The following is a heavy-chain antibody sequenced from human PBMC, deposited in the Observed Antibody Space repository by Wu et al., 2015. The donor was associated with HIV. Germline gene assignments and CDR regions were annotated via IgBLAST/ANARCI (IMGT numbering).Heavy chain of an antibody. Sequence: QVQLVQSGAEVKKPGASVKVSCKASGYTFGSYGISWVRQAPGQGLEWMGWINPYNNNTNYPQKLQGRVTMTTDTSTSTAYMELRSLRSDDTAVYYCARGCLVTMIDAADYFDYWGQGTLVTVVL. CDR1: GYTFGSYG. V-gene: IGHV1-18*01. J-gene: IGHJ4*02. CDR2: INPYNNNT. D-gene: IGHD3-22*01. CDR3: ARGCLVTMIDAADYFDY.